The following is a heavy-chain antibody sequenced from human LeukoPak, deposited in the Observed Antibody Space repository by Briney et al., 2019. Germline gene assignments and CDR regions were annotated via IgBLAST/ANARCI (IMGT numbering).Heavy chain of an antibody. CDR1: GGTFSSYA. V-gene: IGHV1-69*13. J-gene: IGHJ4*02. Sequence: GASVKVSCKASGGTFSSYAISWVRQAPGQGLEWMGGIIPIFGTANYAQKFQGRVTITADESTSTAYMELSSLRSEDTAVYYCAKGLEEYYFDYWGQGTLVTVSS. CDR2: IIPIFGTA. CDR3: AKGLEEYYFDY. D-gene: IGHD3/OR15-3a*01.